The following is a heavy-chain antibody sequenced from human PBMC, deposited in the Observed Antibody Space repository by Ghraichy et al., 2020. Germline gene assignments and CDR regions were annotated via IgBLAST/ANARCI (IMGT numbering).Heavy chain of an antibody. CDR3: ARVWHDFWSGSVPYYYYYMDV. CDR2: IYYSGST. Sequence: SETLSLTCTVSGGSISSYYWSWIRQPPGKGLEWIGYIYYSGSTNYNPSLKSRVTISVDTSKNQFSLKLSSVTAADTAVYYCARVWHDFWSGSVPYYYYYMDVWGKCTTVTVSS. CDR1: GGSISSYY. J-gene: IGHJ6*03. V-gene: IGHV4-59*01. D-gene: IGHD3-3*01.